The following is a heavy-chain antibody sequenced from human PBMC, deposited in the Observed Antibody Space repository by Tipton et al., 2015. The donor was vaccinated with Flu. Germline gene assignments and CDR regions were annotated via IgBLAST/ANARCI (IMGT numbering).Heavy chain of an antibody. CDR2: IYYSGST. CDR1: GGSISSSSYY. J-gene: IGHJ4*02. D-gene: IGHD6-19*01. Sequence: TLSLTCTVSGGSISSSSYYWGWIHQPPGKGLEWIGSIYYSGSTYYNPSLKSRVTISVDTSKNQFSLKLSSVTAADTAVYHCARVHQWLVLVDYWGQGTLVTVSS. CDR3: ARVHQWLVLVDY. V-gene: IGHV4-39*07.